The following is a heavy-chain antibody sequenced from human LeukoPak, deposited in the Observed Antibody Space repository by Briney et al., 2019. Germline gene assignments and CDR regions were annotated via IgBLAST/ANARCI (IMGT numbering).Heavy chain of an antibody. Sequence: PSETLSLTCSVSGVSISSNSYYWGWIRQPPGKGLKWIGSIYYSGGTYYNPSLKSRVTVSIDTFKNQFSLKLTSMTAADTAVYYCARFEKYTSSGPTDPWGQGTLVTVSS. CDR1: GVSISSNSYY. D-gene: IGHD6-13*01. CDR3: ARFEKYTSSGPTDP. J-gene: IGHJ5*02. V-gene: IGHV4-39*07. CDR2: IYYSGGT.